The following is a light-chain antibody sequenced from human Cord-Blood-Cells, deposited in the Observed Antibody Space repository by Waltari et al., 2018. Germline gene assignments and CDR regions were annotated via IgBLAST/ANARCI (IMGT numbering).Light chain of an antibody. J-gene: IGLJ2*01. CDR1: SSDVGSYNL. V-gene: IGLV2-23*01. CDR3: CSYAGSSTYVV. Sequence: QSALTQPASVSGSPGQSITISCTGTSSDVGSYNLVSWYQQHPGKAPKLMIYEGSKRPSGVSTRCSGSQSGNTASLTISGLQAEDDADYYCCSYAGSSTYVVFGGGTKLTVL. CDR2: EGS.